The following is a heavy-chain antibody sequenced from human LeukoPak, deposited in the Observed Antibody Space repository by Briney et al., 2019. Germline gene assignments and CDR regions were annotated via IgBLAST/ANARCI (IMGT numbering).Heavy chain of an antibody. J-gene: IGHJ4*02. CDR2: IYPGDSET. CDR3: SRLSEVVTGTGYFDF. D-gene: IGHD1-20*01. Sequence: GGSLRLSRKVDAYIFPKCWIGWVRQMPGKGLEWLGIIYPGDSETRYSPSFQGQVTISADKSISTAYLQWSSRKASDTAIYYWSRLSEVVTGTGYFDFWGQGTLVTVSS. CDR1: AYIFPKCW. V-gene: IGHV5-51*01.